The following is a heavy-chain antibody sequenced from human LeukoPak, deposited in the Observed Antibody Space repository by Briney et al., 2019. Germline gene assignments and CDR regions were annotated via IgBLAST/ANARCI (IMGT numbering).Heavy chain of an antibody. V-gene: IGHV3-30*02. J-gene: IGHJ4*02. D-gene: IGHD5-24*01. CDR2: IRYDGSNK. CDR1: GFTFSSYG. Sequence: GGSLRLSCAASGFTFSSYGMHWVRQAPGKGLEWVAFIRYDGSNKYYADSVKGRFTISRDNSKNTLYLQMSSLRAEDTAVYYCARDRLVWWLQLGGGYYFDYWGQGTLVTVSS. CDR3: ARDRLVWWLQLGGGYYFDY.